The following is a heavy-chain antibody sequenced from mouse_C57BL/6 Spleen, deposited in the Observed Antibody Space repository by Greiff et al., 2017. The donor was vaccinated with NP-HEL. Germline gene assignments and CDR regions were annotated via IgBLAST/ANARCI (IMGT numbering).Heavy chain of an antibody. CDR2: TFYSGIT. CDR3: ARAANWEWYCDV. J-gene: IGHJ1*03. V-gene: IGHV3-3*01. Sequence: EVQLQQSGPSLVRPSQTLSLTCTVTGFSINSDCYWIWIRQFPGNKLEYIGYTFYSGITYYNPSLESRTYITRDTSKNQFSLKLSSVTTEDTATYYCARAANWEWYCDVWGTGTTVTVSS. D-gene: IGHD4-1*01. CDR1: GFSINSDCY.